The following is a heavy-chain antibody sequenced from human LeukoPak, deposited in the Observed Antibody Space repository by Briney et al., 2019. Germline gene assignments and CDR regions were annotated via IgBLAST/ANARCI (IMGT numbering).Heavy chain of an antibody. CDR3: AKDRQWLELYFDY. D-gene: IGHD6-19*01. V-gene: IGHV3-30*18. J-gene: IGHJ4*02. Sequence: GGSLRLSCAASGFTFSSYGMHWVRQAPGKGLEWVAVISYDGSNKYYADSVKGRFTISRDNSKNTLYLQMNSLRAEDTAVYYCAKDRQWLELYFDYWGQGTLVTVSS. CDR1: GFTFSSYG. CDR2: ISYDGSNK.